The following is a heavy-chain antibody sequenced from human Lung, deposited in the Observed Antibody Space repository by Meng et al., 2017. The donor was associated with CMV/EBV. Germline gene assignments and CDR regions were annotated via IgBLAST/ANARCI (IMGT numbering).Heavy chain of an antibody. J-gene: IGHJ5*02. Sequence: GESXKISCAASGFTFSSYSMNWVRQAPGKGLEWVSSISSSSSYIYYADSVKGRFTISRDNAKNSLYLQMNSLRAEDTAVYYCARVGTFDFWSGYSGPDSYNWFDPWGQGTLVTVSS. CDR2: ISSSSSYI. CDR3: ARVGTFDFWSGYSGPDSYNWFDP. V-gene: IGHV3-21*01. D-gene: IGHD3-3*01. CDR1: GFTFSSYS.